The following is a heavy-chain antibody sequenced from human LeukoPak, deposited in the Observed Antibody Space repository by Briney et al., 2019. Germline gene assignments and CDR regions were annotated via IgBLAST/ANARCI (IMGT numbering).Heavy chain of an antibody. CDR1: GGSISSPNW. CDR3: ARVGYGDDGDY. V-gene: IGHV4-4*02. Sequence: PSGTLSLTCAVSGGSISSPNWWNWVRRPPGKGLEWIGDVFHSGSTYYNPSLKSRVTISVDRSKNQFSLKLSSVTAADTAVYYCARVGYGDDGDYWGQGTLVTVSS. D-gene: IGHD4-17*01. J-gene: IGHJ4*02. CDR2: VFHSGST.